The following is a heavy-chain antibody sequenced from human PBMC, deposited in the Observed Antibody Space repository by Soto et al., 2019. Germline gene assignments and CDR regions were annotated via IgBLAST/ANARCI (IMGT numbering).Heavy chain of an antibody. CDR2: FSGSGGSI. J-gene: IGHJ5*02. Sequence: GGSLRLSCSASGFSFSDYYMTWVRQAPGKGLVWVSSFSGSGGSIYYADSVKGRFTISRDNSKNTLYLQMNSLRAEDTAVYYCAKDLWGSYDNWFDPWGQGTLVTVSS. CDR1: GFSFSDYY. V-gene: IGHV3-23*01. D-gene: IGHD3-16*01. CDR3: AKDLWGSYDNWFDP.